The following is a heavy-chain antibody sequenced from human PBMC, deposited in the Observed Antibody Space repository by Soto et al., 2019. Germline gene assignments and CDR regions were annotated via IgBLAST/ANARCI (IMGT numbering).Heavy chain of an antibody. V-gene: IGHV3-7*01. D-gene: IGHD3-10*01. Sequence: EVQLVESGGGLVQPGGSLGLSCAASGFTFSSYWMSWVRLAPGKGLEWVAHIKQSGSDRYYVDSVMGRFTISRDNAKNSLYLQMNSLRVEDTAMYYCASVKSWAVSPWGQGTPVTVSS. CDR1: GFTFSSYW. CDR3: ASVKSWAVSP. CDR2: IKQSGSDR. J-gene: IGHJ5*02.